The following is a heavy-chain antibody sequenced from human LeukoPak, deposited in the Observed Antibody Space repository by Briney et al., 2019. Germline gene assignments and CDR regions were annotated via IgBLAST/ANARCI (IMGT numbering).Heavy chain of an antibody. V-gene: IGHV4-61*02. CDR3: ARESQWLYDPRPPSTYNWFDP. Sequence: SETLSLTCSVSGGSISSSNYYWSWIRQPAGKGLEWIGRIYTSESTNYNPSLKSRVTISVDMSKNQFSLKLSSLTAADTAVYYCARESQWLYDPRPPSTYNWFDPWGQGTLVTVSS. CDR1: GGSISSSNYY. CDR2: IYTSEST. J-gene: IGHJ5*02. D-gene: IGHD3-22*01.